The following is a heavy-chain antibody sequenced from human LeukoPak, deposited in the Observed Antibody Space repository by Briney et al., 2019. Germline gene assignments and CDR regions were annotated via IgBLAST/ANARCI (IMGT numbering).Heavy chain of an antibody. D-gene: IGHD3-10*01. J-gene: IGHJ4*02. Sequence: SETLSLTCTVSGGSISSSSYYWGWIRQPPGKGLEWIGSIYYIGSTYSNPSLKSPVTISVDTSNNQFSLKLSSVTAADTAVYYCASYHRGRGYYFDYWGQGTLVTVSS. V-gene: IGHV4-39*01. CDR2: IYYIGST. CDR3: ASYHRGRGYYFDY. CDR1: GGSISSSSYY.